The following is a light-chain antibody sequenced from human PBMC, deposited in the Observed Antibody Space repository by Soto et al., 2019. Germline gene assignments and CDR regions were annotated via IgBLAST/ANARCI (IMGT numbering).Light chain of an antibody. CDR3: SSYAGSDVFV. J-gene: IGLJ1*01. CDR2: EVS. CDR1: SSDVGGYNY. Sequence: QSVLTQPRSVSGSPGQSVTISCTGTSSDVGGYNYVSWYQQHPGKAPKLMIYEVSKRPSGVPDRFSGSKSGNTASLTVSGLQADDEADYYCSSYAGSDVFVFGTGTKVTVL. V-gene: IGLV2-11*01.